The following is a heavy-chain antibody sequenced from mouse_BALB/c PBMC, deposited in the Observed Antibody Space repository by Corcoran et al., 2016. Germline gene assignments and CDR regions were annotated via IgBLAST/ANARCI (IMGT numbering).Heavy chain of an antibody. CDR2: IDPENGNT. J-gene: IGHJ2*01. D-gene: IGHD1-1*01. CDR1: GFNIKDYY. CDR3: ARWAYYYGSSYFDY. V-gene: IGHV14-1*02. Sequence: EVQLQQSGAELVRPGALVKLSCKASGFNIKDYYMHWVKQRPEQGLEWIGWIDPENGNTIYDPKFQGKASITADTSSNTAYLQLSSLTSEDTAVYYCARWAYYYGSSYFDYWGQGTTLTVSS.